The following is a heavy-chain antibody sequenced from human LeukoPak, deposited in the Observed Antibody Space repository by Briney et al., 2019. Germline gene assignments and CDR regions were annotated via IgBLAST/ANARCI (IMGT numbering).Heavy chain of an antibody. J-gene: IGHJ4*02. Sequence: GSLRLSCAASGFTFSSYSMNWVRQAPGKGLEWVSSISSSSSYIYYADSVKGRFTISRDNAKNSLYLQMNSLRAEDTAVYYCARDIYDYVWGGYRYYFDYWGQGTLVTVSS. D-gene: IGHD3-16*02. CDR3: ARDIYDYVWGGYRYYFDY. CDR2: ISSSSSYI. V-gene: IGHV3-21*01. CDR1: GFTFSSYS.